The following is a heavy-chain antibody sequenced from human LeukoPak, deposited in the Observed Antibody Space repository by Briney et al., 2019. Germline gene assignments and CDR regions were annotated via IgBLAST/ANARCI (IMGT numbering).Heavy chain of an antibody. CDR2: VYYSGST. Sequence: SETLSLTCNISAGSIRNYYWTWFRQPPGKGLEWIGYVYYSGSTNYNPSLKSRVTISMDTSKNQFSLKLSSVTAADTAVYYCARETLEGKFDPWGQGILVTVSS. D-gene: IGHD1-1*01. V-gene: IGHV4-59*01. CDR3: ARETLEGKFDP. CDR1: AGSIRNYY. J-gene: IGHJ5*02.